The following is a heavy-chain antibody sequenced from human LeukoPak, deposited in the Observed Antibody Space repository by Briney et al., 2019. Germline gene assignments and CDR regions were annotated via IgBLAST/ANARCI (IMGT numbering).Heavy chain of an antibody. D-gene: IGHD2-2*01. Sequence: GASVKVSCKASGYTFTSYGISWVRQAPGQGLEWMGWISAYSGNTNYAQKLQGRVTMTTDTSTSTAYMEMRSLRSYDTAVYYCARDEGAVVVPAAISPPTDAFDIWGQGTMVTVSS. CDR3: ARDEGAVVVPAAISPPTDAFDI. CDR1: GYTFTSYG. J-gene: IGHJ3*02. V-gene: IGHV1-18*01. CDR2: ISAYSGNT.